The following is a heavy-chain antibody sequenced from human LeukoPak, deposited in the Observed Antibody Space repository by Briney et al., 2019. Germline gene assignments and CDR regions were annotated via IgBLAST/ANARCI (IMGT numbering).Heavy chain of an antibody. J-gene: IGHJ4*02. Sequence: GGSLRLSCAASGFTFRNYVIHWVRQAPGKGLEWVAVTSSDLNVKLYADSVKGRFTISRDNSRSTLYLQMNSLKPEDTAIYYCAREGYYGSGSPPSLYFDYWGQGTPVTVSS. CDR2: TSSDLNVK. V-gene: IGHV3-30-3*01. CDR1: GFTFRNYV. CDR3: AREGYYGSGSPPSLYFDY. D-gene: IGHD3-10*01.